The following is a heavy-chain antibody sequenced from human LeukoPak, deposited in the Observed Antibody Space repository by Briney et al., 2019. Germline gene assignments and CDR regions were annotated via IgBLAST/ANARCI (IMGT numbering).Heavy chain of an antibody. Sequence: SVKVSCKASGGTFSSYTISWVRQAPGQRLEWMGRIIPILGIANYAQKFQGRVTITADKSTSTAYMELSSLRSEDTAVYYCARGDDSSGYYHFDYWGQGTLVTVSS. D-gene: IGHD3-22*01. CDR3: ARGDDSSGYYHFDY. V-gene: IGHV1-69*02. CDR1: GGTFSSYT. J-gene: IGHJ4*02. CDR2: IIPILGIA.